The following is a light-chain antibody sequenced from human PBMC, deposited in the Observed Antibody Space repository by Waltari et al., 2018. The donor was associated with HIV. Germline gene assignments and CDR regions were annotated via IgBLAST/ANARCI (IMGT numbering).Light chain of an antibody. CDR1: SYN. CDR3: AAWGDNLSGPVL. J-gene: IGLJ2*01. V-gene: IGLV1-47*01. CDR2: RNN. Sequence: QSVLTQPPSASGTPGQRVTISCSGSSYNVHWYQKFPGKAPKLLIYRNNQRPSGVPDRCPGSKSGTSASLAISGLRSEDEADYYCAAWGDNLSGPVLFGGGTKLTVL.